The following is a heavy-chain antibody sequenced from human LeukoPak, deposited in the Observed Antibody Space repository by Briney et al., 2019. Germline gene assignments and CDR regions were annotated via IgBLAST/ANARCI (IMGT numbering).Heavy chain of an antibody. CDR1: GFTVTCIY. Sequence: GGSLRLSCAASGFTVTCIYMSWVRQAPGKGLEWVANIKQDGSEKYYVDSVKGRFTISRDNAKNSLYLQMNSLRAEDTAVYYCVRDTRFYGTGGVYWGQGTLVTVSS. V-gene: IGHV3-7*01. D-gene: IGHD2-2*01. CDR2: IKQDGSEK. CDR3: VRDTRFYGTGGVY. J-gene: IGHJ4*02.